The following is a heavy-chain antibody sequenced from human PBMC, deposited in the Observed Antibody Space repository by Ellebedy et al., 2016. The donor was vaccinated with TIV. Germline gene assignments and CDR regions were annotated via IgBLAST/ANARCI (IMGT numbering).Heavy chain of an antibody. D-gene: IGHD3-10*01. CDR3: ARLADSDEGWFDP. V-gene: IGHV4-61*08. J-gene: IGHJ5*02. CDR1: GGSISSGGYY. CDR2: IYYSGST. Sequence: SETLSLXCAVYGGSISSGGYYWSWIRQHPGKGLEWIGYIYYSGSTNYNPSLKSRVTISVDTSKNQFSLKLSSVTAADTAVYYCARLADSDEGWFDPWGQGTLVTVSS.